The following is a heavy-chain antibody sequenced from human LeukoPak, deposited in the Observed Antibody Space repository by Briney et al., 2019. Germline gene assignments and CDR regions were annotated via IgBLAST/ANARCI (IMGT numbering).Heavy chain of an antibody. CDR2: IYTSGST. J-gene: IGHJ6*04. Sequence: KPSETLSLTCTVSGGSISSGSYYWSWIRQSAGKGLEWIGRIYTSGSTNYNPSLKSRVTISVDTSKNQFSLKLSSVTAADTAVYYCAQTGYCSSTSCYRLDVWGKGTTVTVSS. CDR1: GGSISSGSYY. D-gene: IGHD2-2*01. V-gene: IGHV4-61*02. CDR3: AQTGYCSSTSCYRLDV.